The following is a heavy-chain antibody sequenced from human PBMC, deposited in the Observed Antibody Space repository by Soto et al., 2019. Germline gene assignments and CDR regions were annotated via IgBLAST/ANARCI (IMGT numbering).Heavy chain of an antibody. CDR1: GFSFRDYY. J-gene: IGHJ4*02. D-gene: IGHD3-9*01. CDR3: ARGYYDILTGYYIWRVSGYFDY. Sequence: GGSLRLSCAASGFSFRDYYMSWIRQAPGKGLEWVSYISSSGSTIYYADSVKGRFTISRDNAKNSLYLQMNSLRAEDTAVYYCARGYYDILTGYYIWRVSGYFDYWGQGTLVTVSS. V-gene: IGHV3-11*01. CDR2: ISSSGSTI.